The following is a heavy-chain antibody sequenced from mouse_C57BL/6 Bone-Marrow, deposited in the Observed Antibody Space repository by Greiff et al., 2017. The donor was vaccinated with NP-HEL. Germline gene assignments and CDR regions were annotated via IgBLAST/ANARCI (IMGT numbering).Heavy chain of an antibody. CDR1: GFTFSSYG. V-gene: IGHV5-6*01. Sequence: EVQLVESGGDLVKPGGSLKLSCAASGFTFSSYGMSWVRQTPDKRLEWVATISSGGSYTYYPDSVKGRFTISRDNAKNTLYLQMSSLKSEDTAMYYCARGATVPRYWGQGTTLTVSS. D-gene: IGHD1-1*01. CDR3: ARGATVPRY. J-gene: IGHJ2*01. CDR2: ISSGGSYT.